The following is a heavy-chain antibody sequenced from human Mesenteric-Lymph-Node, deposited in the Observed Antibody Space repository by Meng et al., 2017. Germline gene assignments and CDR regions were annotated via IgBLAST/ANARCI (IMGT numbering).Heavy chain of an antibody. D-gene: IGHD6-13*01. J-gene: IGHJ4*02. V-gene: IGHV3-7*01. CDR2: IKQDGSEK. Sequence: GGSLRLSCAASGFTFSNYWMSWVRQAPGKGLEWVANIKQDGSEKYYVDSVKGRFTISRDNAKNSLYLQMKSLRAEDTAIYYCARSGIGAADYLFDYWGQGTRVTVSS. CDR1: GFTFSNYW. CDR3: ARSGIGAADYLFDY.